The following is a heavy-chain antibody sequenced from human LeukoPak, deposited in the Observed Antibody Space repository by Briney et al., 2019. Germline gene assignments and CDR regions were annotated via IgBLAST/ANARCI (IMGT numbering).Heavy chain of an antibody. CDR2: ISGSGGST. CDR3: AKDALTWIQLSYFDY. D-gene: IGHD5-18*01. V-gene: IGHV3-23*01. J-gene: IGHJ4*02. Sequence: GGSLRLSCAASGFTFSSYSMNWVRQAPGKGLEWVSAISGSGGSTYYADSVKGRFTISRDNSKNTLYLQMNSLRAEDTAVYYCAKDALTWIQLSYFDYWGQGTLVTVSS. CDR1: GFTFSSYS.